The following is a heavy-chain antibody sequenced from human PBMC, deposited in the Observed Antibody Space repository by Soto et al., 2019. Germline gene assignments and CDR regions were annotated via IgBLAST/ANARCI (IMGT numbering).Heavy chain of an antibody. CDR1: GYTFTDYY. D-gene: IGHD3-3*01. Sequence: QVQLVQSGAEVKKPGASVTVSCKASGYTFTDYYIHWVRQAPGQGLEWMGWISSKSGGTNYAEKFRGRVTLTRDTSTSTAYMEMAILGSDDTAVYYCGRVPHYGFSSTYLGVGGMDVWGQGTTVTVSS. J-gene: IGHJ6*02. CDR2: ISSKSGGT. CDR3: GRVPHYGFSSTYLGVGGMDV. V-gene: IGHV1-2*02.